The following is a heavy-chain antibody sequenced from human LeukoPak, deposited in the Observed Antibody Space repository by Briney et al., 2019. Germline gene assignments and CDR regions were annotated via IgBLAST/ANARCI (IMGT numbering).Heavy chain of an antibody. Sequence: ASVKVSCKASGYTFRDYYIPWVRQAPGQGLEWLGWINPKSGGTDYAPRFRGRVTMTRDASITTIYMELSRLRSDDTAVYYCARDRDDSSDFYHGALDFWGQGTLVTVSS. CDR2: INPKSGGT. V-gene: IGHV1-2*02. CDR1: GYTFRDYY. D-gene: IGHD3-22*01. CDR3: ARDRDDSSDFYHGALDF. J-gene: IGHJ4*02.